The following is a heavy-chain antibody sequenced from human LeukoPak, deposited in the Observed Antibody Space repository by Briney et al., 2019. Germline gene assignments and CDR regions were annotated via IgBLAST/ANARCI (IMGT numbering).Heavy chain of an antibody. V-gene: IGHV1-2*02. D-gene: IGHD3-3*01. Sequence: GASVKVSCKASGYTFTGYYMHWVRQAPGQGLEWMGWINPNSGGTNYAQNFQGRVTMTRDTSISTAYMELSRLRSDDPAVYYCARARPFWFSTFDIWGQGTMVTVSS. CDR1: GYTFTGYY. CDR2: INPNSGGT. J-gene: IGHJ3*02. CDR3: ARARPFWFSTFDI.